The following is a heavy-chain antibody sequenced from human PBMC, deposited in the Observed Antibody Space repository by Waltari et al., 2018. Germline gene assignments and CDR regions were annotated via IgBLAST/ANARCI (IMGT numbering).Heavy chain of an antibody. CDR3: ARRGQNRYCSGGSCYSPRYFDY. V-gene: IGHV4-39*01. J-gene: IGHJ4*02. CDR1: GGSISSSSYY. CDR2: IDYSGST. D-gene: IGHD2-15*01. Sequence: QLQLQESGPGLVKPSETLSLTCTVSGGSISSSSYYWGWIRQPPGKGLEWIGSIDYSGSTYYNPSLKSRVTISVDTSKNQFSLKLSSVTAADTAVYYCARRGQNRYCSGGSCYSPRYFDYWGQGTLVTVSS.